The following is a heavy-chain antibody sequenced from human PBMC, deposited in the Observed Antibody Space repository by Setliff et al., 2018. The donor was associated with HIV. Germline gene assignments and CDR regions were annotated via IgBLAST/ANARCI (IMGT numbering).Heavy chain of an antibody. D-gene: IGHD2-2*02. Sequence: PSETLSLTCTVSGDSITNDDYYWGWIRQPPEKGLEWIAIIHYNGRTYYDPSLKSRVTIFVDTSKTQFYLKLRSVTASDTAVYYCARYTSKVDWFDPWGQGTMVTVSS. CDR2: IHYNGRT. V-gene: IGHV4-39*01. CDR3: ARYTSKVDWFDP. J-gene: IGHJ5*02. CDR1: GDSITNDDYY.